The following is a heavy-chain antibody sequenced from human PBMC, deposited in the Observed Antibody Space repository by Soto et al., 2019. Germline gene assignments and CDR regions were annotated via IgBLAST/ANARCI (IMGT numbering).Heavy chain of an antibody. CDR3: ARRYGGTFGC. J-gene: IGHJ4*02. Sequence: SETLSLTCTVSGGSISSYYWSWIRQPRGKGLEWIGYIYYSGSTNYNPSLKSRVTISVDTSKNQFSLKLSSVTAADTAVYYCARRYGGTFGCGGLGTLVTVSS. CDR1: GGSISSYY. V-gene: IGHV4-59*08. D-gene: IGHD2-15*01. CDR2: IYYSGST.